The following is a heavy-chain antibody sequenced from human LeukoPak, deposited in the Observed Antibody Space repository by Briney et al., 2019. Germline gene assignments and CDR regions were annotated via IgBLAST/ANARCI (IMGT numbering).Heavy chain of an antibody. V-gene: IGHV3-15*01. CDR3: TTGLVVITAFDI. CDR1: GFIFGNAG. CDR2: IKSKTDGGTT. J-gene: IGHJ3*02. D-gene: IGHD3-22*01. Sequence: GGSLRLSWAAPGFIFGNAGMSWVRQAPGKGLEWVGRIKSKTDGGTTDYAAPVKGRFTISRDDSKNTLYLQMNSLKTEDTAVYYCTTGLVVITAFDIWGQGTMVTVSS.